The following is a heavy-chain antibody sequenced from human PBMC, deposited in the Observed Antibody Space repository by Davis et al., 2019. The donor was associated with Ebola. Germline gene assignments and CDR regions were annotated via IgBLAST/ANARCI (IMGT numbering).Heavy chain of an antibody. Sequence: GGSLRLSCAASGFTFSSYSMNWVRQAPGKGLEWVAVISYDGSNKYYADSVKGRFTISRDNSKNTLYLQMNSLRAEDTAVYYCARGGKQLVFDYWGQGTLVTVSS. CDR3: ARGGKQLVFDY. CDR2: ISYDGSNK. D-gene: IGHD6-6*01. J-gene: IGHJ4*02. CDR1: GFTFSSYS. V-gene: IGHV3-30*03.